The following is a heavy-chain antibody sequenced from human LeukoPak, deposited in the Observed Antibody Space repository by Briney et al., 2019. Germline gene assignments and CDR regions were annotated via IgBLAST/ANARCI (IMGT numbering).Heavy chain of an antibody. CDR3: ARGGLAVPDY. CDR2: IYYSGST. D-gene: IGHD3-10*01. V-gene: IGHV4-61*01. CDR1: GGSIGSSSYY. Sequence: PSETLSLTCTVSGGSIGSSSYYWSWIRQPPGKGLEWIGYIYYSGSTNYNPSLKSRVTISRDTSKNQFSLKLSSVTAADTAVYYCARGGLAVPDYWGQGTLVTVSS. J-gene: IGHJ4*02.